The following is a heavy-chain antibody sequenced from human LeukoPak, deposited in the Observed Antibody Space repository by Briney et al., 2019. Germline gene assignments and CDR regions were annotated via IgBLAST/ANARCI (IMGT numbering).Heavy chain of an antibody. D-gene: IGHD5-12*01. CDR3: ARGGYSGYDSRSHYYYYYMDV. CDR2: ISSNGGST. J-gene: IGHJ6*03. CDR1: GFTFSSYA. Sequence: PGGSLRLSCAASGFTFSSYAMHWVRQAPGKGLEYVSAISSNGGSTYYANSVKGRFTISRDNSKNTLYLQMGSLRAEDMAVYYCARGGYSGYDSRSHYYYYYMDVWGKGTTVTVSS. V-gene: IGHV3-64*01.